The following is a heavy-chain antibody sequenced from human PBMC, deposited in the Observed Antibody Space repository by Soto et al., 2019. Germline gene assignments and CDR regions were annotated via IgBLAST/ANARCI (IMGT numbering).Heavy chain of an antibody. V-gene: IGHV1-69*12. CDR3: ASTNQIVATIADYYFDY. CDR2: IIPIFATA. D-gene: IGHD5-12*01. J-gene: IGHJ4*02. CDR1: GGTFSSYT. Sequence: QVQLVQSGAEVKKPGSSVKVSCKASGGTFSSYTISWVRQAPGQGLEWMGGIIPIFATANYAQKFQGRITITADESTSTAYMELSSLGSEDTAIYYCASTNQIVATIADYYFDYWGQETLVTVSS.